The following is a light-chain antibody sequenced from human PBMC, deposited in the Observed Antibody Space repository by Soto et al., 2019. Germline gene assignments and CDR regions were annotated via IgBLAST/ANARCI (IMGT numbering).Light chain of an antibody. Sequence: QSALTQPASVSGSPGQSITISCTGTRSDVGGYNYVSWYQQHPGKAPKLMIYDVSNRPSGVSNRFSGSKSGNTASLTISGLQAEDEAAYYCSSYTSSSTRVFGGGTKLTVL. CDR2: DVS. J-gene: IGLJ3*02. CDR1: RSDVGGYNY. CDR3: SSYTSSSTRV. V-gene: IGLV2-14*01.